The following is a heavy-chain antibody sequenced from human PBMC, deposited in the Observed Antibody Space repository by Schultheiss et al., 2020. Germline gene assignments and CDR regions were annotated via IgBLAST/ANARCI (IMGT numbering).Heavy chain of an antibody. CDR3: ASITISTSGLYGMDV. J-gene: IGHJ6*02. D-gene: IGHD3-10*01. CDR2: LYSGGST. Sequence: SETLSLTCTVSGYSINNGYYWGWVRQPPGKGLEWVGCLYSGGSTYYNPSLKSRVTISVDTSKNQFSLKLSSVTAADTAVYYCASITISTSGLYGMDVWGQGTTVTVSS. CDR1: GYSINNGYY. V-gene: IGHV4-38-2*02.